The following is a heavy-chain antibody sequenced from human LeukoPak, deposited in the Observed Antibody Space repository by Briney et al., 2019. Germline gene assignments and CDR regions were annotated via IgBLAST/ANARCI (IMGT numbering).Heavy chain of an antibody. D-gene: IGHD1-14*01. CDR1: AYSISSGYY. CDR3: ARVGVTDEYYYYYMDV. J-gene: IGHJ6*03. Sequence: PSETLSLTCTVSAYSISSGYYWGWIRQPPGKGLEWIGSIYHSGSTYYNPSLKSRLTISVDTSKNQFSLKLSSVTAADTAVYYCARVGVTDEYYYYYMDVWGKGTSVTVSS. CDR2: IYHSGST. V-gene: IGHV4-38-2*02.